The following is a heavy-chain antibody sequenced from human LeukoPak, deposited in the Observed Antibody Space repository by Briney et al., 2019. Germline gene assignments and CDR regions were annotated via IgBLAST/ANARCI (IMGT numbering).Heavy chain of an antibody. Sequence: GGSLRLSCAASGFTLSSYSINWVLEAPGKGLGCVLYISSGSGSSIYYADSVKGRFSISRDNAKNSLYLQMNSLRDEDTAVYHCARDDSWAFDIWGQGTMVTVSS. CDR2: ISSGSGSSI. J-gene: IGHJ3*02. V-gene: IGHV3-48*02. CDR3: ARDDSWAFDI. CDR1: GFTLSSYS. D-gene: IGHD2-15*01.